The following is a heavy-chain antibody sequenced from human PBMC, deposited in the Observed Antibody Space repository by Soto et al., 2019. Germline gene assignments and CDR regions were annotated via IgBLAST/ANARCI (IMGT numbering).Heavy chain of an antibody. Sequence: PSETLSLTCTVSGGSISSSSYYWGWIRQPPGKGLEWIGSIYYSGSTYYNPSLKSRVTISVDTSKNQFSLKLSSVTAADTAVYYCASNLDLYGDYGRPGYWGQGTLVTVSS. CDR2: IYYSGST. D-gene: IGHD4-17*01. CDR1: GGSISSSSYY. CDR3: ASNLDLYGDYGRPGY. J-gene: IGHJ4*02. V-gene: IGHV4-39*01.